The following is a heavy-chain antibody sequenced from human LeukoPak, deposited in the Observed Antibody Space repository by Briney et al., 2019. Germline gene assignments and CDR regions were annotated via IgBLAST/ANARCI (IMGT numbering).Heavy chain of an antibody. V-gene: IGHV3-30-3*01. J-gene: IGHJ4*02. CDR2: ISYDGSNK. Sequence: GGSLRLSCAASGFTFSSYAMHWVRQAPGKGLEWVAVISYDGSNKYYADSVRGRFTISRDNSKNTLYLQMNSLRAEDTAVYYCARAYRGLDYWGQGTLVTVSS. CDR1: GFTFSSYA. CDR3: ARAYRGLDY. D-gene: IGHD3-16*02.